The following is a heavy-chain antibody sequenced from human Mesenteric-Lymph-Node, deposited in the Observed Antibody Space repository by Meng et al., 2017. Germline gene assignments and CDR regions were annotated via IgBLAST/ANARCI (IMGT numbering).Heavy chain of an antibody. D-gene: IGHD4-17*01. CDR2: INHSGST. Sequence: VQLQQWGAGLLKPSETLSLTCAVYGGSFSGYYWSWIRQPSGKGLEWIGEINHSGSTNYNPSLKSRVTISVDTSKNQFSLKLSSVTAADTAVYYCARRYGASAYNWFDPWGQGTLVTVSS. J-gene: IGHJ5*02. CDR1: GGSFSGYY. V-gene: IGHV4-34*01. CDR3: ARRYGASAYNWFDP.